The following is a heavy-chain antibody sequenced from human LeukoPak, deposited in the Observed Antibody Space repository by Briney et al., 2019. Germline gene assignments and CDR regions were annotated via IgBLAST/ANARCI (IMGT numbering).Heavy chain of an antibody. J-gene: IGHJ4*02. CDR1: GFTFSSYA. CDR2: ISGIINNT. D-gene: IGHD3-22*01. CDR3: AKDLSEYDSSGYSYLSFDY. V-gene: IGHV3-23*01. Sequence: GGSLRLSCAASGFTFSSYATSWVRQAPGKGLEWVSTISGIINNTYYADSVKGRFTLSIDNSKNTLYLHMNSLRADDTAVYYCAKDLSEYDSSGYSYLSFDYWGQGALVTVFS.